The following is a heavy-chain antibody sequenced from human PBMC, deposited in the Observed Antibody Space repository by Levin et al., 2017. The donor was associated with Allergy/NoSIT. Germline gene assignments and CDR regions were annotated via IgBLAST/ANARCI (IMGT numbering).Heavy chain of an antibody. CDR2: IWSDGSKN. CDR3: ARESGFGSGNKKKSYLDY. Sequence: GGSLRLSCAASGFTFSSHAIHWVRQAPGKGLEWVAVIWSDGSKNQYVDSVKGRFTVSRDNSKNTLFLQMNSLRAEDTAVYYCARESGFGSGNKKKSYLDYWGQGTLVTVSS. J-gene: IGHJ4*02. D-gene: IGHD3-10*01. V-gene: IGHV3-33*01. CDR1: GFTFSSHA.